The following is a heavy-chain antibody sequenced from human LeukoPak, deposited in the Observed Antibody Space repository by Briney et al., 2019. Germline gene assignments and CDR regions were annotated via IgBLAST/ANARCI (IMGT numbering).Heavy chain of an antibody. V-gene: IGHV3-7*01. CDR3: ARENSGGSAFDY. Sequence: PGGSLRLSCAASEFTFSIYWMSWVRQAPGKGLEWVANINQGGSEKYYVDSVKGRFTISRDNAKHSLYLQMNNLRADDTAVYYCARENSGGSAFDYWGQGTLVTVSS. CDR2: INQGGSEK. CDR1: EFTFSIYW. D-gene: IGHD3-16*01. J-gene: IGHJ4*02.